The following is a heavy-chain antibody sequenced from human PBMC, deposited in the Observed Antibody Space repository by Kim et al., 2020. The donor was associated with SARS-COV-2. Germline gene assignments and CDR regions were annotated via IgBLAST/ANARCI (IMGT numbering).Heavy chain of an antibody. V-gene: IGHV3-7*01. D-gene: IGHD2-15*01. Sequence: DGSEKYYGDSVKGRFTISRDNAKNSLYLQMNSLRAEDTAVYYCARGGRIYWGQGTLVTVSS. CDR3: ARGGRIY. CDR2: DGSEK. J-gene: IGHJ4*02.